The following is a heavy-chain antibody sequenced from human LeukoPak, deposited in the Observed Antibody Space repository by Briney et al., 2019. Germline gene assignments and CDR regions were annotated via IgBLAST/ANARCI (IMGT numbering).Heavy chain of an antibody. D-gene: IGHD6-19*01. V-gene: IGHV3-23*01. J-gene: IGHJ4*02. CDR3: TKLKQWQPQRYFFEY. CDR2: FSGTTST. CDR1: GFTFTSFA. Sequence: GGSLRLSCAASGFTFTSFAMSWVRQAPGKGLEWVSTFSGTTSTYYADSVKGRVTISRDNSKNTLYLQMNSLRAGDTAVYYCTKLKQWQPQRYFFEYWGQGALVTVAS.